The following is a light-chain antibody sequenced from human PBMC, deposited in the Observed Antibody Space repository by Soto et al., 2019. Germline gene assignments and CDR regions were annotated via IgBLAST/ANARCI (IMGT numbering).Light chain of an antibody. CDR1: SGDVGGYNY. J-gene: IGLJ2*01. CDR3: SSYAGSNNFVV. V-gene: IGLV2-8*01. CDR2: DVN. Sequence: QSALTQPPSASGSLGQSVTISCPGTSGDVGGYNYVSWYQQHPGKAPKLIIYDVNKRPSGVPDRFSCSESGNTASLTVSGLQAEDEDDYYCSSYAGSNNFVVFGGGTKLTVL.